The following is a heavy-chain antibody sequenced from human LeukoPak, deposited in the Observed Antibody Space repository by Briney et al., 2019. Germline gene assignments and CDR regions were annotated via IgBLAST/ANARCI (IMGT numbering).Heavy chain of an antibody. J-gene: IGHJ6*02. V-gene: IGHV3-11*06. Sequence: GGSLRLSCAGSGFTFKDYYLNWIRQAPGKGLEWVSYISGGSTYTNYANSVKGRFTISRDNARNSLFLQMNSLTAEDTAIYYCARSLISAVIGTDVWGQGTAVTVSS. CDR2: ISGGSTYT. CDR3: ARSLISAVIGTDV. CDR1: GFTFKDYY. D-gene: IGHD3-3*01.